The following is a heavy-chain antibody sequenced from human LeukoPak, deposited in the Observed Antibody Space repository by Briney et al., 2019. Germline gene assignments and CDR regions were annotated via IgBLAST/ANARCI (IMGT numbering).Heavy chain of an antibody. V-gene: IGHV4-61*01. Sequence: SETLSLTCTVSGVSVSSGSYYWSWIRQPPGKGLEWIGYIYYSGSTNYNPSLKSRVTISVDTSKNQFSLKLSSVTAADTAVYYCASGYDFGSNYFDYWGQGTLVTASS. CDR3: ASGYDFGSNYFDY. CDR1: GVSVSSGSYY. D-gene: IGHD3-3*01. CDR2: IYYSGST. J-gene: IGHJ4*02.